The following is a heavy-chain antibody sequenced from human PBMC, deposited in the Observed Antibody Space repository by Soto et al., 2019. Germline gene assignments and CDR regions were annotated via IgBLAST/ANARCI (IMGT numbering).Heavy chain of an antibody. Sequence: EVQLVESGGGLVKPGGSLRLSCAASGFTFSSYSMNWVRQAPGKGLEWVSSISSSSSYIYYADSVKGRFTISRDSAKNSLYLQMNSLRAEDTAVYYCARDGMGATSYWGQGTLVTVSS. D-gene: IGHD1-26*01. J-gene: IGHJ4*02. CDR1: GFTFSSYS. CDR2: ISSSSSYI. V-gene: IGHV3-21*01. CDR3: ARDGMGATSY.